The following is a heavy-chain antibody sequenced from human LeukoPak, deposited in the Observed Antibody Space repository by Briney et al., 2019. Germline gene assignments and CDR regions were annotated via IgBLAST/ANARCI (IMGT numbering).Heavy chain of an antibody. Sequence: PSETLSLTCAVYGGSFSGYHWSWLRQPPGKGLEWIGEINHSGSTNYNPSLTSRVTISVDTSKNQFSLKLSSVTAADTAVYYCARIGRPSRWGQGTLVTVSS. CDR2: INHSGST. CDR3: ARIGRPSR. D-gene: IGHD1-26*01. V-gene: IGHV4-34*01. J-gene: IGHJ4*02. CDR1: GGSFSGYH.